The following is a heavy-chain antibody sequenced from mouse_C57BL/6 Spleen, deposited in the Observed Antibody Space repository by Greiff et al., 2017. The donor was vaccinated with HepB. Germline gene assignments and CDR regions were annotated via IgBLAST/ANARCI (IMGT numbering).Heavy chain of an antibody. Sequence: QVQLKESGPELVKPGASVKISCKASGYSFTSYYIHWVKQRPGQGLEWIGWIYPGSGNTKYNEKFTGKATLTADTSSSTAYMQLSSLTSEDSAVYYCARDYYGNDAYFDYWGQGTTLTVSS. D-gene: IGHD2-2*01. CDR3: ARDYYGNDAYFDY. V-gene: IGHV1-66*01. J-gene: IGHJ2*01. CDR1: GYSFTSYY. CDR2: IYPGSGNT.